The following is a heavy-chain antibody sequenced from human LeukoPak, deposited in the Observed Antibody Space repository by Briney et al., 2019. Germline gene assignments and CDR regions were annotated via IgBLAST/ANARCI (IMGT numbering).Heavy chain of an antibody. CDR1: GFTLSSYW. CDR2: ISGSGGST. Sequence: PGGSLRLSCAVSGFTLSSYWMHWVRQAPGKGLEWVSAISGSGGSTYYADSVKGRFTISRDNSKNTLYVQMNSLRAEDTAVYYCAKGGDWNDVSNYWGQGTLVTVSS. V-gene: IGHV3-23*01. CDR3: AKGGDWNDVSNY. D-gene: IGHD1-1*01. J-gene: IGHJ4*02.